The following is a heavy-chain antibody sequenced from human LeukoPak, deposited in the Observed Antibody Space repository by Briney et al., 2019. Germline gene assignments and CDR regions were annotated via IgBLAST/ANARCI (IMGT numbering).Heavy chain of an antibody. CDR3: ARTAYYYDSSGYDDAFDI. D-gene: IGHD3-22*01. CDR2: ISSSSSTI. Sequence: GRSLRLSCAASGFTFSTYSMNWVRQAPGKGLEWVSYISSSSSTIYYADSVKGRFTISRDNAKNSLYLQMNSLRAEDTAVYYCARTAYYYDSSGYDDAFDIWGQGTMVTVSS. J-gene: IGHJ3*02. CDR1: GFTFSTYS. V-gene: IGHV3-48*01.